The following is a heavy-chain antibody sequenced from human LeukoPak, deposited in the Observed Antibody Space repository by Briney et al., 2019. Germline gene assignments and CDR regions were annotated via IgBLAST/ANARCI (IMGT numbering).Heavy chain of an antibody. CDR3: ARVGSYYDFWIGSNWFDR. D-gene: IGHD3-3*01. J-gene: IGHJ5*02. CDR1: VVSFSGYY. Sequence: LRTLCLSRAVSVVSFSGYYCSWVRQPPGKGLEWIGGIKHSGSSNYNPYLKSRVTISVDTSKNQLSLQLGTVTAADTAVYYCARVGSYYDFWIGSNWFDRWGQGTLVTVSS. V-gene: IGHV4-34*01. CDR2: IKHSGSS.